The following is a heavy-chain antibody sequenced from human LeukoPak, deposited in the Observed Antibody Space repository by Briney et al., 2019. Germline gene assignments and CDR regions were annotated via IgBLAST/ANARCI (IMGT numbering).Heavy chain of an antibody. CDR1: GFTFDDYA. Sequence: GRSLRLSCAASGFTFDDYAMHWVRQAPGKGLEWVSGISWNSGSIGYEDSMKGRFTISRDNAKNSLYLQMNSLRAEDTALYYCAKASTYSTSSSSYFDYWGQGTLVTVSS. CDR2: ISWNSGSI. D-gene: IGHD6-6*01. CDR3: AKASTYSTSSSSYFDY. J-gene: IGHJ4*02. V-gene: IGHV3-9*01.